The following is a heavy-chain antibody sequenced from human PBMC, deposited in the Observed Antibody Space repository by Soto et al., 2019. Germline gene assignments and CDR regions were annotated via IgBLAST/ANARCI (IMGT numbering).Heavy chain of an antibody. CDR2: IYYRGNA. CDR3: ARLEGLATISYYFDF. D-gene: IGHD3-9*01. Sequence: LQLQESGPGLVKPSETLSLTCSVSDDSINSDKYYWGWIRQPPGKGLEWIGSIYYRGNAYYNPSLQTRVTIALDKSKSQFSLKLNSVTAAASAVYFCARLEGLATISYYFDFWGPGALVTVSS. V-gene: IGHV4-39*01. J-gene: IGHJ4*02. CDR1: DDSINSDKYY.